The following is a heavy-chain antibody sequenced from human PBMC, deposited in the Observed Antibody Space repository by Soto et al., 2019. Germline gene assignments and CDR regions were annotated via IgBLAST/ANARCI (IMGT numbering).Heavy chain of an antibody. Sequence: QLQLQESGSGLVKPSQTLSLTCAVSGGSISSGGYSWSWIRQPPGKGLEWIGYIYHSGTTYYNPSLMKRVTISVDRSKNQFSLKLSSVTAADTAVYYCARAHYGDYGYGMDVWGQGTTVTVSS. CDR3: ARAHYGDYGYGMDV. J-gene: IGHJ6*02. D-gene: IGHD4-17*01. CDR1: GGSISSGGYS. CDR2: IYHSGTT. V-gene: IGHV4-30-2*01.